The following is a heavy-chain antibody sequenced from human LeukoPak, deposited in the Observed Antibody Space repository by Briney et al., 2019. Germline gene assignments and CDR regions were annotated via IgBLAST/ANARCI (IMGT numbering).Heavy chain of an antibody. V-gene: IGHV3-74*01. D-gene: IGHD3-16*01. CDR1: GFTFSSYW. CDR3: ARSLFGRTDY. Sequence: GGSLRLSCAASGFTFSSYWMSWVRQAPGKGLVWVSRINSDASIINYADSVKGRFTISRDNARNTLYLQMNSLRAEDTAVYYCARSLFGRTDYWGQGTLVTVSS. CDR2: INSDASII. J-gene: IGHJ4*02.